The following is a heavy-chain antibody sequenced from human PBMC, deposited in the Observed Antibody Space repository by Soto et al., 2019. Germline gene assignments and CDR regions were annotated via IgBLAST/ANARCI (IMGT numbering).Heavy chain of an antibody. CDR3: ARPSSYSRWQFDY. Sequence: QVQLQESGPGLVKPSETLSLTCTVSGGSISSYYWSWIRQSPGQGLEWIGHIYYTGNTNYNPSLEGRVXXSXDXXQNHFSLKLSSVTAADTAVYYCARPSSYSRWQFDYWGQGTLVTVSS. CDR1: GGSISSYY. J-gene: IGHJ4*02. D-gene: IGHD5-18*01. V-gene: IGHV4-59*08. CDR2: IYYTGNT.